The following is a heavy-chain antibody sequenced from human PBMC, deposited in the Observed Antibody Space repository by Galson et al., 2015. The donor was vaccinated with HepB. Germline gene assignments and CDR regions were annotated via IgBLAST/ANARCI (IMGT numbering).Heavy chain of an antibody. Sequence: SLRLSCAASGFNFNNYNMNWVRQAPGKGLEWVSSISSTSSYIYYADSVKGRFTISRDNSQNTLFLQMNSLRGEDTAVYYCARAVIAVAVHFDYWGQGTLVTVSS. CDR2: ISSTSSYI. J-gene: IGHJ4*02. V-gene: IGHV3-21*01. CDR1: GFNFNNYN. CDR3: ARAVIAVAVHFDY. D-gene: IGHD6-19*01.